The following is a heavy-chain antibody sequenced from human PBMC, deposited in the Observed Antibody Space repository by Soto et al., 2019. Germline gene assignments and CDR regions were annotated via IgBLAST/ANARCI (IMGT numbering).Heavy chain of an antibody. Sequence: QVQLQASGPGLVKPSQTLSITCTVSGGSISSGGYYWSWIRQHPGKGLERIGYIYYSGSTYYNQSLKSRVTISVDRSKNQFSLKLSSVTAADTAVYYCARTGYYYEADYWGQGTLVTVSA. CDR1: GGSISSGGYY. D-gene: IGHD3-22*01. CDR2: IYYSGST. V-gene: IGHV4-31*03. J-gene: IGHJ4*02. CDR3: ARTGYYYEADY.